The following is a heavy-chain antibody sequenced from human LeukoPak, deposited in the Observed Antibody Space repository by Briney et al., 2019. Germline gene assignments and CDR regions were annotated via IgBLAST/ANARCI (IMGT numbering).Heavy chain of an antibody. V-gene: IGHV3-48*03. Sequence: GGSLTLSCAASGFTFSSYEMNWVRQATGKGLEWVSYISSSGSTIYYADSVKGRFTISRDNAKNSLYLQMNSLRAEDTAVYYCARDPGREDFYGMDVWGKGTTVTVSS. CDR3: ARDPGREDFYGMDV. J-gene: IGHJ6*04. CDR2: ISSSGSTI. CDR1: GFTFSSYE. D-gene: IGHD1-26*01.